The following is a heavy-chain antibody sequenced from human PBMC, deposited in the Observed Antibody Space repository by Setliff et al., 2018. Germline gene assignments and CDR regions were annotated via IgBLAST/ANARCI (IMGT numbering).Heavy chain of an antibody. CDR1: GGSFSGYY. Sequence: KTSETLSLTCAVYGGSFSGYYWTRIRQPPGKGLEWIGEINHSGSSNNNPSLKGRVSISVDTSKKQFYLKLTSVTAADTAVYYCARYGTEYGDYKIPGDVWGKGTTVTVSS. D-gene: IGHD4-17*01. CDR3: ARYGTEYGDYKIPGDV. CDR2: INHSGSS. V-gene: IGHV4-34*01. J-gene: IGHJ6*04.